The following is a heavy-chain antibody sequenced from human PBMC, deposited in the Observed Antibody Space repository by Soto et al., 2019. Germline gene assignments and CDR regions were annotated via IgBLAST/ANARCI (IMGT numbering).Heavy chain of an antibody. CDR2: IIPIFGTA. CDR1: GGTFSSYA. CDR3: ARGVPMVVAIQYYFDY. V-gene: IGHV1-69*13. D-gene: IGHD2-15*01. Sequence: GASVKVSCKASGGTFSSYAISWVRQAPGQGLEWMGGIIPIFGTANYAQKSQGRVTITADESTSTAYMELSSLRSEDTAVYYCARGVPMVVAIQYYFDYWGQGTLVTVSS. J-gene: IGHJ4*02.